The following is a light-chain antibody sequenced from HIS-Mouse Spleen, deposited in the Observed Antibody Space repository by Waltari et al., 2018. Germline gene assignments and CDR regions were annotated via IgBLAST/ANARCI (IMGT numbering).Light chain of an antibody. CDR3: SSYTSSSTLV. Sequence: QSALTQPASVSGSPGQSITISCTGTSSDVGGYNYVSWYQQHPGKAPKLMIYEVSNRPPGVSNRFSGSKSGNTSSLPISGLQAEDEADYYCSSYTSSSTLVFGGGTKLTVL. CDR1: SSDVGGYNY. J-gene: IGLJ2*01. V-gene: IGLV2-14*01. CDR2: EVS.